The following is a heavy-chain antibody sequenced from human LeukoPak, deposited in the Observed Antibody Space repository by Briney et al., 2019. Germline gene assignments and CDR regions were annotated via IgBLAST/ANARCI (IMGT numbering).Heavy chain of an antibody. CDR3: ARHTYDFWSGYYGRSAFDI. V-gene: IGHV4-30-2*01. CDR1: GGSISSGGYS. D-gene: IGHD3-3*01. Sequence: PSETLSLTCAVSGGSISSGGYSWSWIRQPPGKGLEWIGYIYHSGSTYYNPSLKSRVTISVDRSKNQFSLKLSPVTAADTAVYYCARHTYDFWSGYYGRSAFDIWGQGTMVTVSS. CDR2: IYHSGST. J-gene: IGHJ3*02.